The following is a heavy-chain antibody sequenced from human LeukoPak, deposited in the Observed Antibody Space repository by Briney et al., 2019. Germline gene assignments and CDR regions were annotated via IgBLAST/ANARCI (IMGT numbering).Heavy chain of an antibody. CDR3: ARWGRTVGYCSSTSCYKRNAFDI. J-gene: IGHJ3*02. CDR1: GGTFSSYA. V-gene: IGHV1-69*13. CDR2: IIPIFGTA. D-gene: IGHD2-2*02. Sequence: ASVKVSCKASGGTFSSYAISWVRQAPGQGLEWMGGIIPIFGTANYAQKFQGRVTITADESTSTAYMELSSLRSEDTAVYYCARWGRTVGYCSSTSCYKRNAFDIWGQGTMVTVSS.